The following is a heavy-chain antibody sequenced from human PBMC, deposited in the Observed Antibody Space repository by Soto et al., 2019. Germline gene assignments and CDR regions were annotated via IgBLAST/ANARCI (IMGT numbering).Heavy chain of an antibody. CDR2: INPNSGGT. J-gene: IGHJ6*02. V-gene: IGHV1-2*02. CDR1: GYTFTGYY. CDR3: ARGGGITGTRFYYYYGMDV. D-gene: IGHD1-20*01. Sequence: RASVKVSCKASGYTFTGYYMHWVRQAPGQGLEWMGWINPNSGGTNYAQKFQGRVTMTRDTSISTAYMELSRLRSDDTAVYYCARGGGITGTRFYYYYGMDVWGQGTTVTVSS.